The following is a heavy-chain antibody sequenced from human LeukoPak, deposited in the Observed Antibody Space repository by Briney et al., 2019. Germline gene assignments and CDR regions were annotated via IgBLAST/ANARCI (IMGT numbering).Heavy chain of an antibody. CDR2: ISSSSSYI. CDR3: ARSQGPYYGGNEDWFDP. V-gene: IGHV3-21*01. Sequence: GGSLRLSCAASGFTFSTYSMNWVRQAPGKGLEWVSSISSSSSYIYYADSLKGRFTISRDNAKNSLYLQMNSLRAEDTAVYYCARSQGPYYGGNEDWFDPWGQGTLVTVSS. J-gene: IGHJ5*02. CDR1: GFTFSTYS. D-gene: IGHD4-23*01.